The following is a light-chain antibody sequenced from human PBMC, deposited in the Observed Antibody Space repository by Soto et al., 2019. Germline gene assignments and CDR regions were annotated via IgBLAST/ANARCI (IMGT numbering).Light chain of an antibody. CDR3: QHYNSYPWT. V-gene: IGKV1-5*03. CDR2: QAS. CDR1: QGISNW. Sequence: DIQMTQSPSTLSASVGDRVTITCRASQGISNWLAWYQQKPGKAPKLLIYQASSLQSEVPSRFSGGGSGSDFTLTISCLQPDDFETYYCQHYNSYPWTFGQGTRVEMK. J-gene: IGKJ1*01.